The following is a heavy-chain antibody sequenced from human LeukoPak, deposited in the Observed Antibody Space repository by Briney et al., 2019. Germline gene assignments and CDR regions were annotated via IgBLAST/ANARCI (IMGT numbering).Heavy chain of an antibody. CDR1: GGSLSTSSYY. CDR3: ARHSSVLPFDY. J-gene: IGHJ4*02. Sequence: SETLSLTCTVSGGSLSTSSYYWGWIRQPPGKGLEWIGSIYYSGSTYYNPSLKSRVTISVDTSKNQFSLKLSSVTAADTAVYYCARHSSVLPFDYWGQGTLVAVSS. V-gene: IGHV4-39*01. CDR2: IYYSGST. D-gene: IGHD3-10*01.